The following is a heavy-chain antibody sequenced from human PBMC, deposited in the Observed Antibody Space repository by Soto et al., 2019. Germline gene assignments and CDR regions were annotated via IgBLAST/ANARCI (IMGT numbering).Heavy chain of an antibody. CDR1: GFTFSSYD. Sequence: QTGGSLILSGAASGFTFSSYDMHWVRQATGKGLEWVSAIGTAGDTYYQGSVKGRFTIYRENAKSSLYHQMNSLRAGDTAVYYCATDSSGVLGWYGMDVWGPGTTVTVSS. CDR3: ATDSSGVLGWYGMDV. D-gene: IGHD3-10*01. V-gene: IGHV3-13*01. J-gene: IGHJ6*02. CDR2: IGTAGDT.